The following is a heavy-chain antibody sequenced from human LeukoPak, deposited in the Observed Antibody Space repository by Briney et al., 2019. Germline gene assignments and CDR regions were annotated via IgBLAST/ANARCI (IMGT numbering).Heavy chain of an antibody. J-gene: IGHJ4*02. CDR3: TKADLYNAGDEV. CDR1: GFTFSSYV. V-gene: IGHV3-23*01. Sequence: GGSLRLSCTASGFTFSSYVMSWVRQAPGKGLEWVAGISAGGGTTYYADSVKGRFTTSRDNSRNTLFVQMNSLRAEGTAFYYCTKADLYNAGDEVWGLGTLVTVSS. D-gene: IGHD7-27*01. CDR2: ISAGGGTT.